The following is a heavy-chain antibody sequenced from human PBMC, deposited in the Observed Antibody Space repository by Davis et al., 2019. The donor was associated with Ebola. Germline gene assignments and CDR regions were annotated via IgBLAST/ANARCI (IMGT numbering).Heavy chain of an antibody. CDR3: ASAYYYDSSGYYL. J-gene: IGHJ4*02. V-gene: IGHV4-61*01. CDR2: IYYSGST. CDR1: GGSVSSGSYY. Sequence: PGGSLRLSCTVSGGSVSSGSYYWSWIRQPPGKGLEWIGYIYYSGSTNYNPSLKSRVTISVDKSKNQFSLKLSSVTAADTAVYYCASAYYYDSSGYYLWGQGTLVTVSS. D-gene: IGHD3-22*01.